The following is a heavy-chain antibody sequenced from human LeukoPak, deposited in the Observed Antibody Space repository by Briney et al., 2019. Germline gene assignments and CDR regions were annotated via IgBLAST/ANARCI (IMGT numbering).Heavy chain of an antibody. D-gene: IGHD6-19*01. V-gene: IGHV3-73*01. J-gene: IGHJ4*02. CDR2: IRSKANSYAT. Sequence: PGGSLRLSCAASGFTFSGSAMHWVRQASGNGLEWVGRIRSKANSYATAYAASVKGRFTISRDDSKNTAYLQMNSLKTEDTAVYYCTGGYSSGWYRVDYWGQGTLVTVSS. CDR1: GFTFSGSA. CDR3: TGGYSSGWYRVDY.